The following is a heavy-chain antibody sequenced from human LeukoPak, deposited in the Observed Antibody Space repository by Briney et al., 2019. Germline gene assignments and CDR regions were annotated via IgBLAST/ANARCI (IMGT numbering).Heavy chain of an antibody. CDR2: INPSGGST. Sequence: ASVKVSCKASGYTFTSYYMHWVRQAPGQGLEWMGIINPSGGSTSYAQKFQGRVTMTRDTSTSTVYMELSSLRSEDTAVYYCARGPSITMVRGGQWYYYMDVWGKGTTVTISS. CDR3: ARGPSITMVRGGQWYYYMDV. CDR1: GYTFTSYY. D-gene: IGHD3-10*01. J-gene: IGHJ6*03. V-gene: IGHV1-46*01.